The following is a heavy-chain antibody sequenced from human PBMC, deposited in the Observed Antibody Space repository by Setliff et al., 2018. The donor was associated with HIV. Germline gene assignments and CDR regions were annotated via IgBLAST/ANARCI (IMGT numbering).Heavy chain of an antibody. CDR3: AKGYYYDRVEGFDI. CDR1: GFNFDDYA. D-gene: IGHD3-22*01. CDR2: TTSNGRTT. Sequence: PGGSLRLSCAASGFNFDDYAMHWVRQVPGKGLEWVSATTSNGRTTDYAESVRGRFILSRDNSKNTLYLQMNSLRAEDTAIYYCAKGYYYDRVEGFDIWGQGTMVTVSS. J-gene: IGHJ3*02. V-gene: IGHV3-23*01.